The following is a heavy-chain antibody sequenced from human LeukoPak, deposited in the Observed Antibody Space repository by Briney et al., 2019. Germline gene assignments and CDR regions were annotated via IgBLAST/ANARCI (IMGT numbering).Heavy chain of an antibody. D-gene: IGHD6-6*01. J-gene: IGHJ4*02. CDR3: AKATRIAARPSYFDY. CDR1: GFTFSSYA. V-gene: IGHV3-23*01. Sequence: GGSLRLPCAASGFTFSSYAMSWVRQAPGKGLEWVSAISGSGGSTYYADSVKGRFTISRDNSKNTLYLQMNSLRAEDTAVYYCAKATRIAARPSYFDYWGQGTLVTVSS. CDR2: ISGSGGST.